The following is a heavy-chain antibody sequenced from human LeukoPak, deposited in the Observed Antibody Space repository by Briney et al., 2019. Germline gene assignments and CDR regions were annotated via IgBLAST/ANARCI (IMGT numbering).Heavy chain of an antibody. J-gene: IGHJ5*02. V-gene: IGHV1-2*02. CDR1: GYTFTGYY. CDR3: ARGTTGYPNWFDP. D-gene: IGHD1-1*01. CDR2: INPNSGGT. Sequence: ASVKVSCKASGYTFTGYYMHWVRQAPGQGLEWMGWINPNSGGTNYAQKFQGRVTMTRDTSISTAYMELSRLRSDDTAVYYYARGTTGYPNWFDPWGQGTLVTVSS.